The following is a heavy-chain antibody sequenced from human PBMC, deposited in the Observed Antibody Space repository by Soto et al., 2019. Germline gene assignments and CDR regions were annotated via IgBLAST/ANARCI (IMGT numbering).Heavy chain of an antibody. CDR3: ARGPRGYSGYADF. Sequence: PGGSLRLSCIASGFTFDDYGMSWVRQGPGKGLEWVSGINWNGGKTSYADSVKGRFTVSRDNAKNSLYLQMNSLRAEDTALYHCARGPRGYSGYADFWGPGTLVTVSS. CDR2: INWNGGKT. D-gene: IGHD5-12*01. CDR1: GFTFDDYG. J-gene: IGHJ4*02. V-gene: IGHV3-20*01.